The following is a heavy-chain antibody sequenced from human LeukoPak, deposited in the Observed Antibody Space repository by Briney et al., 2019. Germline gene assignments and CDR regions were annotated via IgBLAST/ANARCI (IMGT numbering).Heavy chain of an antibody. CDR1: GFTFNRFY. J-gene: IGHJ4*02. V-gene: IGHV3-64D*06. CDR2: ISSNGATT. Sequence: PGGSLRLSCSASGFTFNRFYLHWVRQAPGKGLEFVSHISSNGATTYYADSVKGRFTISRDNSKNTLYLQMSSLRAEDTAVYYCVKDSPYSSSWYFDYWGQGTLVTVSS. D-gene: IGHD6-13*01. CDR3: VKDSPYSSSWYFDY.